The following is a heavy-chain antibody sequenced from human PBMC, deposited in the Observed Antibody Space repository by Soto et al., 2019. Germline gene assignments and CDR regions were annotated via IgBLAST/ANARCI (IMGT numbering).Heavy chain of an antibody. CDR2: ISASGGST. CDR1: GITLSSYA. CDR3: AKGQNSGTYRFYFDY. Sequence: LRLSCAASGITLSSYAMSWVRQAPGKGPEWVSGISASGGSTSYADSVKGRFTISRDNSKNTLYLQMNSLRADDTAVYHCAKGQNSGTYRFYFDYWGQGALVTVSS. V-gene: IGHV3-23*01. J-gene: IGHJ4*02. D-gene: IGHD1-26*01.